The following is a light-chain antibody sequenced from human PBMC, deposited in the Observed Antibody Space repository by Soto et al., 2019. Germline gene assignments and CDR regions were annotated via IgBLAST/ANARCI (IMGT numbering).Light chain of an antibody. CDR2: DAS. V-gene: IGKV3-11*01. J-gene: IGKJ3*01. Sequence: EIVLTQSPATLALSPGERATLSCRASQSVSSYFAWYQQKPGQAPRLLIYDASKRATGIPARFSGSGSGTDFTLTISSLEPEDFAVYFCQQRSSWATFGPGTKVDIK. CDR3: QQRSSWAT. CDR1: QSVSSY.